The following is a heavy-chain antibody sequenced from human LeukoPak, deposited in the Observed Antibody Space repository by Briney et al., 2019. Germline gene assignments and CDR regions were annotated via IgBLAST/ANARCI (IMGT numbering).Heavy chain of an antibody. CDR3: AKDWSGSPYYFDY. V-gene: IGHV3-9*01. J-gene: IGHJ4*02. D-gene: IGHD1-26*01. Sequence: GGSLTLSCAASGFTFADYAMYWVRHAPEQGLDLGSAISLNSGSIGYADSVKGRFTISRDNAKNSLYLQMNSLRAEDTALYYCAKDWSGSPYYFDYWGQGTLVTVSS. CDR2: ISLNSGSI. CDR1: GFTFADYA.